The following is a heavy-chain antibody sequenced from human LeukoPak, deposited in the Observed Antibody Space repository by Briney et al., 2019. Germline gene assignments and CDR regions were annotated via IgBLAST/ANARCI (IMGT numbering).Heavy chain of an antibody. CDR1: GFTFTSSA. V-gene: IGHV1-58*02. CDR3: AADGGLTKAPEIGYYYYMDA. Sequence: SVKVSCKASGFTFTSSAMQWVRQARGQRLEWIGWIVVGSGNTNYAQKFQERVTITRDMSTSTAYMELSSLRSEDTAVYYCAADGGLTKAPEIGYYYYMDAWGKGTTVTVSS. D-gene: IGHD4-23*01. CDR2: IVVGSGNT. J-gene: IGHJ6*03.